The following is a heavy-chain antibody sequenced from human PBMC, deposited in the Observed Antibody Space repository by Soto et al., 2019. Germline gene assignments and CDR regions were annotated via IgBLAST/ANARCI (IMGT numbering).Heavy chain of an antibody. V-gene: IGHV3-23*01. CDR2: ISNSGRST. J-gene: IGHJ6*02. D-gene: IGHD3-22*01. Sequence: PGGSLRLSCAASGFTFNNFAFTWVRQAPGKGLEWVSGISNSGRSTHYADSVKGRFSISRDNSKNTLNLQMNSLRAEDTAVYYCAKDLVFGGYYYDSSGYYGGYYYYYGMDVWGQGTTVTVSS. CDR3: AKDLVFGGYYYDSSGYYGGYYYYYGMDV. CDR1: GFTFNNFA.